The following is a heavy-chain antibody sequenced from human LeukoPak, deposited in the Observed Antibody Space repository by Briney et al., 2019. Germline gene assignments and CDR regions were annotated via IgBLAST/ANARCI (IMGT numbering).Heavy chain of an antibody. V-gene: IGHV1-18*01. CDR2: ISAYNGNT. J-gene: IGHJ5*02. CDR1: GYTFTSYG. CDR3: ARERRYSSSPNWFDP. Sequence: GSVKVSCKGSGYTFTSYGISWVRQARGQGGEGMGWISAYNGNTNYAQKLQGRVTMSTHTSTSTAYMELRSLRSDDTAVYYCARERRYSSSPNWFDPWGQGTLVTVSS. D-gene: IGHD6-13*01.